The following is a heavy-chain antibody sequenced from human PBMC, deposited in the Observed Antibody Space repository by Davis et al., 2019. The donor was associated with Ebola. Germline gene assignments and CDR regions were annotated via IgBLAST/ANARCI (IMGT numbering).Heavy chain of an antibody. J-gene: IGHJ4*02. V-gene: IGHV1-2*02. Sequence: ASVKVSCKASGYTFTGYYMHWVRQAPGQGLEWMGWINPNSGGTNYAEKFQGRVTITRNTSISTAYMELSSLRSEDTAVYYCARGGYYYDSSGYYRSFDYWGQGTLVTVSS. CDR2: INPNSGGT. CDR1: GYTFTGYY. CDR3: ARGGYYYDSSGYYRSFDY. D-gene: IGHD3-22*01.